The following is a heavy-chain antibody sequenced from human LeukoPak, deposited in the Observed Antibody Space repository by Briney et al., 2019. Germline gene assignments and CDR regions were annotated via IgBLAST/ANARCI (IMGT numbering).Heavy chain of an antibody. Sequence: SETLSLTCAVSGYSVSSGYFWGWVRQPPGKGLQWIGSIYHSGSTYYNPSLKSRLTISMDTSKNQFSLILSSVTATDTAVYYCARDNYDILTGYYFDYWGQGTLVTVSS. J-gene: IGHJ4*02. V-gene: IGHV4-38-2*01. CDR3: ARDNYDILTGYYFDY. CDR2: IYHSGST. D-gene: IGHD3-9*01. CDR1: GYSVSSGYF.